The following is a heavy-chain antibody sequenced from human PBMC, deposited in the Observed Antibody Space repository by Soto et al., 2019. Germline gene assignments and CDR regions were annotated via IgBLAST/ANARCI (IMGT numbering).Heavy chain of an antibody. D-gene: IGHD2-15*01. Sequence: PSETLXLTWTVSGGSISSGSYYWGWIRQPPGKGLEWIGSIYYSGSTYYNPSLKSRVTISVDTSKNQFSLKLSSVTAADTAVYYCARRPSCYSGCDYYYYGMDVWGQGSTVTVSS. CDR3: ARRPSCYSGCDYYYYGMDV. V-gene: IGHV4-39*01. J-gene: IGHJ6*02. CDR1: GGSISSGSYY. CDR2: IYYSGST.